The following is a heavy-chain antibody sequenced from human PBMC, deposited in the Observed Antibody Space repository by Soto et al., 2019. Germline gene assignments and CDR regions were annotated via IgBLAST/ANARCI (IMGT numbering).Heavy chain of an antibody. J-gene: IGHJ4*02. Sequence: GGSLRLSCAASGFTFSSYAMHWVRQAPGKGLEWVAVISYDGSNKYYADSVKGRFTISRDNSKNTLYLQMNSLRAEDTAVYYCAREGYDVVVPAAPPLFDYWGQGTLVTVSS. CDR3: AREGYDVVVPAAPPLFDY. V-gene: IGHV3-30-3*01. D-gene: IGHD2-2*01. CDR2: ISYDGSNK. CDR1: GFTFSSYA.